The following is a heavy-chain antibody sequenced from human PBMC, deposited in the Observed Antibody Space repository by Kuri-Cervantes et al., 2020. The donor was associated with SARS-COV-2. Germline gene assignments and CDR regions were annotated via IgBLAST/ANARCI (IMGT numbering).Heavy chain of an antibody. Sequence: GESLKISCAASGFTVSSNYMHWVRQAPGKGLEWVAFIRYDGSNKYYADSVKGRFTISRDNSKNTLYLQMNSLRAEDTAVYYCAKLEMATMWGISPFDYWGQGTLVTVSS. J-gene: IGHJ4*02. CDR1: GFTVSSNY. CDR3: AKLEMATMWGISPFDY. D-gene: IGHD5-24*01. V-gene: IGHV3-30*02. CDR2: IRYDGSNK.